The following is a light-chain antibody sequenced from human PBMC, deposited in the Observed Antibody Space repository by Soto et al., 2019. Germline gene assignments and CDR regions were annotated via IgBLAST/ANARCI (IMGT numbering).Light chain of an antibody. CDR1: QSISTW. V-gene: IGKV1-5*01. CDR2: DVS. J-gene: IGKJ1*01. CDR3: QQYNSFWT. Sequence: DIQMTQSPSTLSASVGDRVTFTCRASQSISTWLAWYQQKPGKAPKLLIFDVSSLKSGVPSRFSGSGSGTEFTLTINGLHSDDSETYSCQQYNSFWTFGQGSKVDIK.